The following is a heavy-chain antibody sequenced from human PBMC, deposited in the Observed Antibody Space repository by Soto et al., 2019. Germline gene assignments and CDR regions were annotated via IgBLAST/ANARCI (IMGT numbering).Heavy chain of an antibody. D-gene: IGHD2-15*01. J-gene: IGHJ4*02. Sequence: SETLSLTCTVSGGSVISSDYYWAWIRLPPGKGLEWIGSIHYSGSTYYHPSLKSRVTISGDISKKQFSLNLNSVTAADTAVYYCASHTHPDAAALIDIWGQGNLVTVSS. CDR3: ASHTHPDAAALIDI. CDR1: GGSVISSDYY. CDR2: IHYSGST. V-gene: IGHV4-39*01.